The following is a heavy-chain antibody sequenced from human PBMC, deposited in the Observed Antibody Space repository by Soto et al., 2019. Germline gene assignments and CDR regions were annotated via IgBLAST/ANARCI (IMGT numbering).Heavy chain of an antibody. J-gene: IGHJ6*03. V-gene: IGHV1-69*02. CDR2: IIPILGIA. Sequence: GASVKVSCKASGGTFSSYTISWVRQAPGQGLEWMGRIIPILGIANYAQKHQGRVTITADKSTSTAYMELSSLRSEDTAVYYCARASGVRSYYMDVWGKGTTVTVSS. CDR1: GGTFSSYT. D-gene: IGHD3-3*01. CDR3: ARASGVRSYYMDV.